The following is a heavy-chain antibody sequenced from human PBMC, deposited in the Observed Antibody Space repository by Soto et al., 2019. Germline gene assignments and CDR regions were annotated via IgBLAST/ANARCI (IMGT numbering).Heavy chain of an antibody. CDR1: GFTFSSYG. CDR2: ISYDGSNK. Sequence: QVQLVESGGGVVQPGRSLRLSCAASGFTFSSYGMHWVRQAAGKGLEWVAVISYDGSNKYYADSVKGRFTISRDNSKNTLYLQVNSLRAEDTAVYYCAKDRQNLAAEDWGQGPLAIVCS. CDR3: AKDRQNLAAED. V-gene: IGHV3-30*18. J-gene: IGHJ4*02.